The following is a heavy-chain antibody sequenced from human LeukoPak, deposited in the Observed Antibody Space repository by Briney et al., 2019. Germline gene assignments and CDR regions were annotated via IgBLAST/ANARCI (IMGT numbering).Heavy chain of an antibody. D-gene: IGHD4-17*01. CDR2: ISGSGGST. CDR3: AKDRAVTTYPYNWFDP. J-gene: IGHJ5*02. CDR1: GFTFSSYA. V-gene: IGHV3-23*01. Sequence: GGPLRLSCAASGFTFSSYAMSWVRQAPGKGLEWVSAISGSGGSTYYADSVKGRFTISRDNSKNTLYLQMNSLRAEDTAVYYCAKDRAVTTYPYNWFDPWGQGTLVTVSS.